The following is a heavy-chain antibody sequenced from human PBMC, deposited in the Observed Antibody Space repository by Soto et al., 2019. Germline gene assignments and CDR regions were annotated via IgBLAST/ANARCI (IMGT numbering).Heavy chain of an antibody. J-gene: IGHJ4*02. CDR2: IIPIFGTA. Sequence: QVQLVQSGAEVKKPGSSVKVSCKASGGTFSSYAISWVRQAPGQGLEWMGGIIPIFGTANYAQKFQGRVTITADESTSTAYMELSSLRSDDTAVYYCARDRYSGSYYAKDYWGQGTLVTVSS. CDR1: GGTFSSYA. V-gene: IGHV1-69*01. CDR3: ARDRYSGSYYAKDY. D-gene: IGHD1-26*01.